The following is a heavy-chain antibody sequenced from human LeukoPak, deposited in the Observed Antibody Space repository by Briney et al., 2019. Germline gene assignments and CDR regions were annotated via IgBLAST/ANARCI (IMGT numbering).Heavy chain of an antibody. CDR1: GYTFTGYY. J-gene: IGHJ4*02. CDR2: INPNSGGT. D-gene: IGHD6-13*01. V-gene: IGHV1-2*02. CDR3: GVSSSWWVW. Sequence: VSVKVSCKASGYTFTGYYMHWVRQAPGQGLEWMGWINPNSGGTNYAQRFQGRVTMTRDTSISTAYMELSRLKSDDTAVYYCGVSSSWWVWWGQGTLVTVSS.